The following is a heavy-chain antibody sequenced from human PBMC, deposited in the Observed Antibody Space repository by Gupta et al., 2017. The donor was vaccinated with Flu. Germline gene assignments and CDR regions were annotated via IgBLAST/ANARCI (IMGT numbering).Heavy chain of an antibody. CDR1: SNYW. J-gene: IGHJ4*02. CDR3: VRVYKDNYGSFDY. V-gene: IGHV3-74*01. D-gene: IGHD3-10*01. CDR2: VSPDGGAT. Sequence: SNYWMHWVRQAPGQGLEWVSRVSPDGGATSYADSVKGRFIISRDNAKNTLFLQMSSLRADDTAVYYWVRVYKDNYGSFDYWGQGAFVIVSS.